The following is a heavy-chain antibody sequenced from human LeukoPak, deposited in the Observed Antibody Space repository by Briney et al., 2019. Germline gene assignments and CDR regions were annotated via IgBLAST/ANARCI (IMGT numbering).Heavy chain of an antibody. J-gene: IGHJ3*02. CDR2: ISYDGSNK. Sequence: GGSLRLSCAASGFTFSSYAMHWVRQAPGKGLEWVAVISYDGSNKYYADSVKGRFTISRDNSENTLYLQMNSLRAEDTAVYYCARDRVNYDFWSGYYMGAFDIWGQGTMVTVSS. CDR3: ARDRVNYDFWSGYYMGAFDI. V-gene: IGHV3-30*04. CDR1: GFTFSSYA. D-gene: IGHD3-3*01.